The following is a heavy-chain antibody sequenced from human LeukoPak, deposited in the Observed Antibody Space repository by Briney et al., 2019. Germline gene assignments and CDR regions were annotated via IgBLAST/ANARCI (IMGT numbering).Heavy chain of an antibody. V-gene: IGHV4-34*01. CDR2: INHSGST. Sequence: SETLSLTCAVYGGSFSGYYWSWIRQPPGKGLEWIGEINHSGSTNYNPSLKSRVTISVDTSKNQFSLKLSSVTAADTAVYYCARGGRFGELSTLLFDYWGQGTLVTVSS. D-gene: IGHD3-10*01. CDR3: ARGGRFGELSTLLFDY. J-gene: IGHJ4*02. CDR1: GGSFSGYY.